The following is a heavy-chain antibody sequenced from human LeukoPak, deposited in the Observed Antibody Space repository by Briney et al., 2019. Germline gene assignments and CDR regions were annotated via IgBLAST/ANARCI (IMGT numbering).Heavy chain of an antibody. D-gene: IGHD2-21*02. CDR1: GFSVSNYY. CDR3: TRGQSYCGADCYSD. Sequence: GGALRLSCAASGFSVSNYYMSWVRQPPGKGLEWVSVMYTGGGRYYGASVKGRFTISRDNSKNTVFLQMNSLRVEDTALYYCTRGQSYCGADCYSDWGQGTLVTVSS. J-gene: IGHJ4*02. CDR2: MYTGGGR. V-gene: IGHV3-66*01.